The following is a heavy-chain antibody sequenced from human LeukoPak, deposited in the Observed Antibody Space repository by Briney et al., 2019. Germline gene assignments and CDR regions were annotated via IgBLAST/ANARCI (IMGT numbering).Heavy chain of an antibody. CDR2: IYPYTGAT. V-gene: IGHV1-2*02. D-gene: IGHD3-22*01. CDR3: AREVRSSGYSLDY. CDR1: GYTFSGTGWY. J-gene: IGHJ4*02. Sequence: DSVKVSCKASGYTFSGTGWYLYWLRQAPRQGLECMGWIYPYTGATHYAQKFQGRVAMTRDTSISTAYMELSRLRPDDTAVYYCAREVRSSGYSLDYWGQGTLVTVSS.